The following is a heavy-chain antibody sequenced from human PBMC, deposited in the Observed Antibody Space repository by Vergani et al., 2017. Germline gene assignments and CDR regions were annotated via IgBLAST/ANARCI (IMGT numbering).Heavy chain of an antibody. D-gene: IGHD6-13*01. CDR1: GYSFSSGYY. Sequence: QVQLQESGPGLVKPSETLSLTCAVSGYSFSSGYYWGWIRQPPGQGLEWIGSIYHSGSTYYNPSLKSRVTISVDKSKNQFSLRLSSVTAADTAVYYCARHQEGAAAGMDYWGQGTLVTVSS. V-gene: IGHV4-38-2*01. J-gene: IGHJ4*02. CDR2: IYHSGST. CDR3: ARHQEGAAAGMDY.